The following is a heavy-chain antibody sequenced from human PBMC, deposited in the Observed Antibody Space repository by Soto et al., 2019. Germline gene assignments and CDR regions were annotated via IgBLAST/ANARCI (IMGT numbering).Heavy chain of an antibody. Sequence: QVQLQESGPGLVKPSQTLSLTRTVSGGSISSGNYYWSWIRQPPGKGLEWIGFISYSGTTHYSASLRSRVSISVDTSKNQFSLDLSSVTAADTAVYYCATMGTPVTGLYYFDYWGQGTLVTVSS. D-gene: IGHD4-17*01. CDR2: ISYSGTT. V-gene: IGHV4-30-4*01. J-gene: IGHJ4*02. CDR3: ATMGTPVTGLYYFDY. CDR1: GGSISSGNYY.